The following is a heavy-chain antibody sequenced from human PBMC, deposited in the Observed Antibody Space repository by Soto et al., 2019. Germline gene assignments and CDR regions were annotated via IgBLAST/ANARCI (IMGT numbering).Heavy chain of an antibody. CDR1: GGTFSSYA. CDR2: IIPIFGTA. V-gene: IGHV1-69*13. J-gene: IGHJ5*02. CDR3: ARGLVFGVVIDWFDP. Sequence: GASVKVSCKASGGTFSSYAISWVRQAPGQGLEWMGGIIPIFGTANYAQKFQGRVTTTADESTSTAYMELSSLRSEDTAVYYCARGLVFGVVIDWFDPWGQGTLVTVSS. D-gene: IGHD3-3*01.